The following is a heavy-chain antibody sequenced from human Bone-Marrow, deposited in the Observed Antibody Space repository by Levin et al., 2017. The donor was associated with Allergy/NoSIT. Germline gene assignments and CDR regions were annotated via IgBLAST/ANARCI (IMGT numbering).Heavy chain of an antibody. CDR1: GFTFNTYW. J-gene: IGHJ4*02. CDR2: INGAGSGT. V-gene: IGHV3-74*01. D-gene: IGHD5-18*01. Sequence: PGGSLRLSCAASGFTFNTYWMHWVRQAPGTGLVWVSRINGAGSGTAYADSVKGRFTISRDNAKNTLYLQMNSLRADDTAVYYCARGGRYGDDPLDYWGQGTLVPVSS. CDR3: ARGGRYGDDPLDY.